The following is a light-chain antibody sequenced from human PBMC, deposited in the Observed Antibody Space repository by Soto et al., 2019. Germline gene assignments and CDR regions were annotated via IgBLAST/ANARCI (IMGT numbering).Light chain of an antibody. Sequence: DIQMTQSPSSLSASVGDRVTITCQASQDISNSINWYQQKPGKAPRLLIFDASSVEAGVPSRFSGGGSGTYFTFTITSLQPEDVGAYFCQHYADLPLTFGGGNKVAIK. CDR2: DAS. CDR1: QDISNS. J-gene: IGKJ4*01. CDR3: QHYADLPLT. V-gene: IGKV1-33*01.